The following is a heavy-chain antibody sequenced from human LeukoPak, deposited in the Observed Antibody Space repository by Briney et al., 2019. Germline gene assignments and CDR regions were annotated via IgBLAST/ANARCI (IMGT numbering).Heavy chain of an antibody. Sequence: GRSLRLSCAASGLTFDDYAMHWVRQAPGKGLEWVSGISWNSGSIGYADSVKGRFTISRDNAKNSLYLQMNSLRAEDTALYYCAKDIGSGSYYIGRFDYWGQGTLVTVSS. D-gene: IGHD1-26*01. V-gene: IGHV3-9*01. J-gene: IGHJ4*02. CDR2: ISWNSGSI. CDR1: GLTFDDYA. CDR3: AKDIGSGSYYIGRFDY.